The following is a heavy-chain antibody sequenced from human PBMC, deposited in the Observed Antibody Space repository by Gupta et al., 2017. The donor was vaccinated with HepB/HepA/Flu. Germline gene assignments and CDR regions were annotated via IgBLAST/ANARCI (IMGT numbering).Heavy chain of an antibody. CDR2: ISYDGSNK. CDR3: AKDYATYGDDRYFDS. D-gene: IGHD5-12*01. Sequence: QVQLVQSGGGVVQPGRSLRLSCAASGFTFSRYGMHWVRQAPGKGLEWVAVISYDGSNKKYVDSVRSRFTVSRDNSNNTVYLQMNSLRNEDTAVYYCAKDYATYGDDRYFDSWGQGSLVTVS. V-gene: IGHV3-30*18. J-gene: IGHJ4*02. CDR1: GFTFSRYG.